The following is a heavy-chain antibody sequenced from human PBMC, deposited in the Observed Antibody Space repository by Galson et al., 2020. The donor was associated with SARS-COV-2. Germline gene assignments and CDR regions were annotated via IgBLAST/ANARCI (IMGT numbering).Heavy chain of an antibody. CDR1: GFTFSSYW. Sequence: GGSLRLSCAASGFTFSSYWMHWVRQAPGKGLVWVSRIYSEGSSTSYADSVKGRFTISGDNAKNTLYMQMNSLRAEDTAVYYCARGDMGNDYFDYWGQGTLVTVSS. D-gene: IGHD7-27*01. CDR3: ARGDMGNDYFDY. V-gene: IGHV3-74*01. J-gene: IGHJ4*02. CDR2: IYSEGSST.